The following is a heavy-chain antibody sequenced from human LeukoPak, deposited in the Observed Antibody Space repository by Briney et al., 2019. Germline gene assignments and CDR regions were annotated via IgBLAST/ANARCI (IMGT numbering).Heavy chain of an antibody. Sequence: GGSLRLSCAASGFTFSSYWMHWVRQAPGKGLVWVSRINTDGSSTSYADSVKGRFTISRDNAKNTLYLQMNSLRAEDTAVYYCARGPTMVRGVIGYYYYYMDVWGKGTTVTVSS. CDR1: GFTFSSYW. J-gene: IGHJ6*03. CDR3: ARGPTMVRGVIGYYYYYMDV. D-gene: IGHD3-10*01. V-gene: IGHV3-74*01. CDR2: INTDGSST.